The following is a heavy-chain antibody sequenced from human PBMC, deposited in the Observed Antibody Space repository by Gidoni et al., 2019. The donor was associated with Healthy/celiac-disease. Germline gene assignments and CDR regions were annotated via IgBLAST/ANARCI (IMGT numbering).Heavy chain of an antibody. J-gene: IGHJ6*02. CDR2: IIPLFGTA. D-gene: IGHD2-2*01. CDR3: ASSYVVVPAALHGTPRNYYYYGMDV. V-gene: IGHV1-69*01. Sequence: QVQLVQSGAEVKKPGSSVKVSCKASGGTFSSYAISWVRQAPGQGLEWMGGIIPLFGTANYAQKFQGRVTITADESTSTAYMELSSLRSEDTAVYYCASSYVVVPAALHGTPRNYYYYGMDVWGQGTTVTVSS. CDR1: GGTFSSYA.